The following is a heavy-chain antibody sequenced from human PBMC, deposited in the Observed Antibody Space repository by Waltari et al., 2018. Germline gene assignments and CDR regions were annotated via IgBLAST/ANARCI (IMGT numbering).Heavy chain of an antibody. J-gene: IGHJ6*02. Sequence: QVQLQESGPGLVKPSQTLSLTCTVSGGPISSGSYYWRWLRQPAGKGLEGIGRIYTSGSTNYNPSLKSRVTISVDTSKNQFSLKLSSVTAADTAVYYCARCGGEYYDYVWGSYRPLYGMDVWGQGTTVTVSS. CDR2: IYTSGST. D-gene: IGHD3-16*02. V-gene: IGHV4-61*02. CDR3: ARCGGEYYDYVWGSYRPLYGMDV. CDR1: GGPISSGSYY.